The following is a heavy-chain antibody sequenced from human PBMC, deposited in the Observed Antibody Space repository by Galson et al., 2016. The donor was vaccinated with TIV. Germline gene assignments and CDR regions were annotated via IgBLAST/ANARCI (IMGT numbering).Heavy chain of an antibody. Sequence: PALVKPTQTLTVTCSVSGFSLSTSGVGVGWIRQSPGGALEWLALIYWNDDKRYSPSLKSRLTITKDTSKNQVLLTVTNVDPVDTATYYCAHRFRTWYAEFWGQGILVTVSS. CDR1: GFSLSTSGVG. J-gene: IGHJ4*02. D-gene: IGHD6-13*01. CDR3: AHRFRTWYAEF. V-gene: IGHV2-5*01. CDR2: IYWNDDK.